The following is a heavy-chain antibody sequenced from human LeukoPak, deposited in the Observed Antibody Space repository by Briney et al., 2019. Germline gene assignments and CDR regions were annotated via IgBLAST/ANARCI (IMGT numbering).Heavy chain of an antibody. Sequence: PGGSLRLSCSASGFTFSSYAMHRVRQAPGKGLEYVSAISSNGGSTYYADSVKGRFTISRDNSKNTLYLQMSSLRAEDTAVYYCVKLRTGTRSAIDYWGQGTLVTVSS. CDR3: VKLRTGTRSAIDY. CDR1: GFTFSSYA. CDR2: ISSNGGST. V-gene: IGHV3-64D*06. D-gene: IGHD3/OR15-3a*01. J-gene: IGHJ4*02.